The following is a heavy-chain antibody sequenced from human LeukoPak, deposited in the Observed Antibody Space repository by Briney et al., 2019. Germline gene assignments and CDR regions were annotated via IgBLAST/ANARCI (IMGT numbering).Heavy chain of an antibody. Sequence: SETLSLTCTVSGGSISSYYWSWIRQPPGKGLEWIGYIYTSGSTNYNPSLKSRVTISVDTSKNQFSLKLSSVTAADTAVYYCARHALGRYCSGTSCEYYFDYWGQGTLVTVSS. CDR2: IYTSGST. D-gene: IGHD2-2*01. CDR3: ARHALGRYCSGTSCEYYFDY. V-gene: IGHV4-4*09. J-gene: IGHJ4*02. CDR1: GGSISSYY.